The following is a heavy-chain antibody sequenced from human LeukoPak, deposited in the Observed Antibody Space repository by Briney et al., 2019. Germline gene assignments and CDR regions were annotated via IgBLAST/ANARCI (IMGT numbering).Heavy chain of an antibody. V-gene: IGHV4-59*01. Sequence: SETLSLTCTVSGGAISNYYWSWIRQPPGKGLEWIGSILSSGSTNYKPSLRSRVTISLDTSKNQFSLRLTSVTAADTAVYYCARSPRGSYSNFDYWGQGALFTVSS. D-gene: IGHD3-3*01. J-gene: IGHJ4*02. CDR1: GGAISNYY. CDR2: ILSSGST. CDR3: ARSPRGSYSNFDY.